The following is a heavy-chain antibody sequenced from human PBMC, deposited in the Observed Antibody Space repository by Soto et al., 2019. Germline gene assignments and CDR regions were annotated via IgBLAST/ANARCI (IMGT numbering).Heavy chain of an antibody. J-gene: IGHJ6*02. V-gene: IGHV3-33*01. D-gene: IGHD6-13*01. CDR2: TWYDGSNK. CDR3: ARLSSSWSMDV. Sequence: QVQLVESGGGVVQPGRSLRLSCEASGFTFSSYGMHWVRQAPGKGLEWVAVTWYDGSNKYHAVSVKGRFTISRDNSKNTLYLQMNSLRVEDTAVYYCARLSSSWSMDVWGQGTTVTVSS. CDR1: GFTFSSYG.